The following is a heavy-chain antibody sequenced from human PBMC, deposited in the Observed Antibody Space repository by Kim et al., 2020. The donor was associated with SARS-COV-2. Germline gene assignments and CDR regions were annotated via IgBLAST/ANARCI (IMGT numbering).Heavy chain of an antibody. D-gene: IGHD6-25*01. CDR1: GGSISSYY. V-gene: IGHV4-59*13. CDR3: ARDVGGGSRYYYYYGMDV. Sequence: SETLSLTCTVSGGSISSYYWSWIRQPPGKGLEWIGYIYYSGSTNYNPSLKSRVTTSVDTSKNQFSLKLSSVTAADTAVYYCARDVGGGSRYYYYYGMDVWGQGTTVTVSS. CDR2: IYYSGST. J-gene: IGHJ6*02.